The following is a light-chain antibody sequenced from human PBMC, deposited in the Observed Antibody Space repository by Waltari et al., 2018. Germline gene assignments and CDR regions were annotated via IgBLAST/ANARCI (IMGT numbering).Light chain of an antibody. J-gene: IGKJ5*01. CDR1: QTVSSN. CDR3: QQYNRWPPIT. CDR2: DAS. Sequence: EVVMTQSSATLYVFQGESATLSCRASQTVSSNLAWYQQRPGQAPRLLIFDASTRAPSVPARFSGSGSGTEFTLTIRSLQSEDSAVYYCQQYNRWPPITFGQGTRLEIK. V-gene: IGKV3-15*01.